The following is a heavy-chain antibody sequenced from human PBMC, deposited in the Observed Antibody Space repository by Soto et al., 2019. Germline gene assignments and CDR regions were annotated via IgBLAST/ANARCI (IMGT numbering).Heavy chain of an antibody. CDR1: GGSISSSSYY. CDR3: ARRSSITQIHDY. Sequence: SETLSLTCTGSGGSISSSSYYWGWIRQPPGKGLEWIGSIYYSGSTYYNPSLKSRVTISVDTSKNQFSLKLSTVTAADTAVYYCARRSSITQIHDYWGQGTLVTVSS. J-gene: IGHJ4*02. D-gene: IGHD2-2*01. V-gene: IGHV4-39*01. CDR2: IYYSGST.